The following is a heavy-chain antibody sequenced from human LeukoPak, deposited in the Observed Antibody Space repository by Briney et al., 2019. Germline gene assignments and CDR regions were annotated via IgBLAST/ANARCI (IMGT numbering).Heavy chain of an antibody. D-gene: IGHD2-2*01. CDR3: ARDLDIVVVPVVSRHYGLDV. CDR1: GYIYTNYG. J-gene: IGHJ6*02. V-gene: IGHV1-18*01. Sequence: GASVTVSCTASGYIYTNYGISWVRQAPGQGLEWMGWISAYNGNTNYVQTFQGRVTMTTDTSTTTDYMELRSLRSDDTAVYYCARDLDIVVVPVVSRHYGLDVWGQGTTVTVSS. CDR2: ISAYNGNT.